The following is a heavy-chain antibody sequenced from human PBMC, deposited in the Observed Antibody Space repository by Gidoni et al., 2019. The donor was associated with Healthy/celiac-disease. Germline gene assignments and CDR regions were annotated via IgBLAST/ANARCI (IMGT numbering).Heavy chain of an antibody. V-gene: IGHV3-30-3*01. Sequence: QVQLVESGGGGVQPGRSLRLSCAASGSTFRSYAMNWVRQAPSKGLEWVGVISYDGGNKYYADSVKCRFTISRDNSKNTLYLQMNSLRAEDTAVYYCARGILAGVGNTILGGYWGQGTLVTVSS. CDR1: GSTFRSYA. CDR3: ARGILAGVGNTILGGY. J-gene: IGHJ4*02. CDR2: ISYDGGNK. D-gene: IGHD3-3*01.